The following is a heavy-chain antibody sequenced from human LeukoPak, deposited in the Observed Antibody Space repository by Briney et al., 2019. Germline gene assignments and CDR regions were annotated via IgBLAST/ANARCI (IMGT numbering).Heavy chain of an antibody. Sequence: PGRSLRLSCAASGFTFSSYGMHWVRQAPGKGLEWVAVISHDGSNKYYADSVKGRFTISRDNSKNTLYLQMNSLRAEDTAVYYCAKDGTGYSSSWTDYWGQGTLVTVSS. CDR1: GFTFSSYG. CDR2: ISHDGSNK. D-gene: IGHD6-13*01. V-gene: IGHV3-30*18. J-gene: IGHJ4*02. CDR3: AKDGTGYSSSWTDY.